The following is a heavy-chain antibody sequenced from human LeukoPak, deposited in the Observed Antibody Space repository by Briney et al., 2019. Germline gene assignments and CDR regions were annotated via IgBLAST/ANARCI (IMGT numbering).Heavy chain of an antibody. CDR3: ARGRGYSYGY. J-gene: IGHJ4*02. CDR1: GGSFSGYY. V-gene: IGHV4-34*01. CDR2: INHSGST. D-gene: IGHD5-18*01. Sequence: SETLSLTCAVYGGSFSGYYWSWIRQPPGKGLEWIGEINHSGSTNYNPSLKSRVTISVDTSKNQFSLKLSSVTAADTAVYYCARGRGYSYGYWGQGTLVTVSS.